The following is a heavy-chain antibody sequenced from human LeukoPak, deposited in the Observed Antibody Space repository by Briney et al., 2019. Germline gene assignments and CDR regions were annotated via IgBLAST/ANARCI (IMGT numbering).Heavy chain of an antibody. CDR3: GASRQYVGAFDI. Sequence: GGSLRLSCVASGFTFSNFEMNWVRQAPGKGLEWISYISSSSTIIKYADSVRGRFTISRDDARESLYLQMSSLRADDTAIYYCGASRQYVGAFDIWGQGTLVTVSS. V-gene: IGHV3-48*03. CDR1: GFTFSNFE. CDR2: ISSSSTII. D-gene: IGHD3-16*01. J-gene: IGHJ3*02.